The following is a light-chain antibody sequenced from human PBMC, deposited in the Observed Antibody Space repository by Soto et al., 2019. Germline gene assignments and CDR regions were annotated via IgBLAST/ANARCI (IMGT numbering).Light chain of an antibody. Sequence: DIQMTQSPSTLSASVGDRVTITCRASQSLGSWLAWYQQKPGKAPKLLIFAASSLQRGVPSRFTGSGSGTEFTLTITSLQPDDFATYYCQQYDTFPTFGQGTKVEIK. J-gene: IGKJ1*01. V-gene: IGKV1-5*01. CDR3: QQYDTFPT. CDR1: QSLGSW. CDR2: AAS.